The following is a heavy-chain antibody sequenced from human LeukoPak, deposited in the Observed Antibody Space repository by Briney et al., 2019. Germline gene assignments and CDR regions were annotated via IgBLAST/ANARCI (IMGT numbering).Heavy chain of an antibody. D-gene: IGHD6-19*01. J-gene: IGHJ6*03. CDR2: INPNSGGT. Sequence: ASVKVSCKASGYTFTGYYMHWVRQAPGQGLEWMGWINPNSGGTNYAQKFQGRVTMTRDMSISTAYMELSRLRSDDTAVYYCARIFVGDSSGWSPPGGYYMDVWGKGTTVTVSS. CDR3: ARIFVGDSSGWSPPGGYYMDV. V-gene: IGHV1-2*02. CDR1: GYTFTGYY.